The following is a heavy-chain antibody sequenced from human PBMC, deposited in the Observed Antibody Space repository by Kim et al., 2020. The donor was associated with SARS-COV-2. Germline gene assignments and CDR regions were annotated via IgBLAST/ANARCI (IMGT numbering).Heavy chain of an antibody. V-gene: IGHV3-48*03. J-gene: IGHJ1*01. CDR3: TRGAPVGLGGYFQH. Sequence: GGSLRLSCAGSGFTFSSYEMNWVRQAPGKGLDWVSYIISSGSTIYYADSVKGRFTISRDNAKNSLYLQMNSLRAEDTAVYYCTRGAPVGLGGYFQHWGQGTLVTVSS. CDR2: IISSGSTI. CDR1: GFTFSSYE. D-gene: IGHD1-26*01.